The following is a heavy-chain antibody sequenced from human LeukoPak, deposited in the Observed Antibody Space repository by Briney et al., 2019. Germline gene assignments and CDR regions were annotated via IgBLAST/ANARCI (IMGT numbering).Heavy chain of an antibody. CDR1: GVSISSYY. Sequence: SETLSLTCTVSGVSISSYYRSWIRQPAGKGLEWIGRIDTSGSIIYNPSLKSRVTISVDKSKNQLSLKVSSVAPADTAVYYCARVKSSTRGPYYHYYMDVWGKGTTVIVSS. J-gene: IGHJ6*03. D-gene: IGHD3-10*01. CDR2: IDTSGSI. CDR3: ARVKSSTRGPYYHYYMDV. V-gene: IGHV4-4*07.